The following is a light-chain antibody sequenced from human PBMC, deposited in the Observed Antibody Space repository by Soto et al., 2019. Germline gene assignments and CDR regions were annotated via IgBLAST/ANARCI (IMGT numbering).Light chain of an antibody. Sequence: EVVLTQSPATLSVSPGERATLSCRASQTVGTNLAWYQQRPGQAPRLLIYGASTRATGIPARFSGSGSGSEFTLTISSLQSDDFAVYYCQQYNKSLLFTFGPGTRVDNK. CDR1: QTVGTN. CDR2: GAS. J-gene: IGKJ3*01. CDR3: QQYNKSLLFT. V-gene: IGKV3-15*01.